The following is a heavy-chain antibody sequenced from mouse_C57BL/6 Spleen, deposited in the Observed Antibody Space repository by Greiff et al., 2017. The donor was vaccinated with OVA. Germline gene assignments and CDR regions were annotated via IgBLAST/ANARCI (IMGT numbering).Heavy chain of an antibody. CDR1: GYTFTSYG. D-gene: IGHD1-1*01. J-gene: IGHJ4*01. CDR3: ARLGGSSYNYAMDY. Sequence: VQLQQSGAELARPGASVKLSCKASGYTFTSYGISWVKQRTGQGLEWIGEIYPRSGNTYYNEKFKGKATLTADKSSSTAYMELRRLTSEDSAVYFCARLGGSSYNYAMDYWGQGTSVTVSS. CDR2: IYPRSGNT. V-gene: IGHV1-81*01.